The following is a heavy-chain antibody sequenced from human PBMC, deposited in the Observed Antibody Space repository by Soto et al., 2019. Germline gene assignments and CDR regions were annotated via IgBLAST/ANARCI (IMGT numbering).Heavy chain of an antibody. J-gene: IGHJ4*02. CDR1: GGTFSSYT. CDR3: ARGPKSGATVTTHFDY. V-gene: IGHV1-69*02. Sequence: QVQLVQSGAEVKKPGSSVKVSCKASGGTFSSYTISWVRQAPGQGLEWMGRIIPILGIANYAQKFQGRVTITADKSTSTAYMELSSLRSEDTAVYFCARGPKSGATVTTHFDYWGQGTLVTVSS. CDR2: IIPILGIA. D-gene: IGHD4-4*01.